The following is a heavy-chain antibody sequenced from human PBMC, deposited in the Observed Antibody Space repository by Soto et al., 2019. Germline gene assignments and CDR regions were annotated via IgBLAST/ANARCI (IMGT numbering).Heavy chain of an antibody. V-gene: IGHV4-4*07. CDR1: GGSISSYY. CDR3: AAMARYCSGGSCYSGGYYYYGMDV. CDR2: IYTSGST. J-gene: IGHJ6*02. D-gene: IGHD2-15*01. Sequence: LSVTCPVSGGSISSYYWSWIRQPAGKGLEWIGRIYTSGSTNYNPSLKSRVTMSVDTSKNQFSLKLSSVTAADTAVYYCAAMARYCSGGSCYSGGYYYYGMDVWGQGTTVTVSS.